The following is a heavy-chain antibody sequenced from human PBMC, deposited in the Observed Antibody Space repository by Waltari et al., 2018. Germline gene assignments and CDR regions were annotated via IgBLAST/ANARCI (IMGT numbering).Heavy chain of an antibody. CDR1: GFSLRNFG. CDR3: AKDAFGNTYLDY. V-gene: IGHV3-33*06. Sequence: QVQLVESGGGVVQPGMSLRLSCAASGFSLRNFGMHWVRQAPGKGLEWGALIWFGGGDTYYADSVRGRFTISRDNSKNTLYLDINSLRVDDTASYHCAKDAFGNTYLDYWGQGTLVTVSS. D-gene: IGHD3-10*01. J-gene: IGHJ4*02. CDR2: IWFGGGDT.